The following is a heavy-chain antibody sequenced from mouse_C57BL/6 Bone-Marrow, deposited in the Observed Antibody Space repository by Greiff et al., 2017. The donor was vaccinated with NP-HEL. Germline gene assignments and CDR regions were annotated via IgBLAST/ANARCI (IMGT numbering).Heavy chain of an antibody. CDR2: IYPRSGNT. CDR1: GYTFTSYG. V-gene: IGHV1-81*01. D-gene: IGHD2-3*01. CDR3: ARWLLRYFDV. J-gene: IGHJ1*03. Sequence: LVESGAELARPGASVKLSCKASGYTFTSYGISWVKQRTGQGLEWIGEIYPRSGNTYYNEKFKGKATLTADKSSSTAYMELRSLTSEDSAVYFCARWLLRYFDVWGTGTTVTVSS.